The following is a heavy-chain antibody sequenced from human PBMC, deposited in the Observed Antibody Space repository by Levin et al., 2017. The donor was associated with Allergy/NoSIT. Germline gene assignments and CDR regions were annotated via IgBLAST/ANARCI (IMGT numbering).Heavy chain of an antibody. CDR2: ISYDGNNK. V-gene: IGHV3-30-3*01. CDR3: ARLRCNDVVCSYSSGMDV. J-gene: IGHJ6*02. Sequence: LSLTCAASGFPFSSYTLHWVRQDPGKGLEWGAIISYDGNNKYYADSVKGRVTISRDNSKNTLYLKMNSLRAEDTAVYYCARLRCNDVVCSYSSGMDVWCQGTTVTVSS. CDR1: GFPFSSYT. D-gene: IGHD2-8*01.